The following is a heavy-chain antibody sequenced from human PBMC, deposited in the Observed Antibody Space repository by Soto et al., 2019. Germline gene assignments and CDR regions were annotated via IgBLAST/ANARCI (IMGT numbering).Heavy chain of an antibody. J-gene: IGHJ3*02. CDR1: GYTLTELS. D-gene: IGHD3-22*01. V-gene: IGHV1-24*01. CDR3: ATELYYYDSSAGRGGAFDI. CDR2: FDPEDGET. Sequence: ASVKVSCKVSGYTLTELSMHWVRQAPGKGLEWMGGFDPEDGETIYAQKFQGRVTMTEDTSTDTAYMELSSLRSEDTAVYYCATELYYYDSSAGRGGAFDIWGQGTMVTVSS.